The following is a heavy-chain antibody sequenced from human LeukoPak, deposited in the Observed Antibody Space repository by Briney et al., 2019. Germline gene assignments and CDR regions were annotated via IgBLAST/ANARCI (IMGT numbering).Heavy chain of an antibody. CDR3: AKKAVRGGATVSPFDY. D-gene: IGHD3-16*01. CDR2: ISYEGGHR. CDR1: GFTFSDYG. J-gene: IGHJ4*02. V-gene: IGHV3-30*18. Sequence: HPGGSLRLSCAASGFTFSDYGMHWVRQAPGEGLQWVAVISYEGGHRYYTESVKGRFTISRDNAKNTLYLQMNGLIPEDTAIYYCAKKAVRGGATVSPFDYWGQGALVTVSS.